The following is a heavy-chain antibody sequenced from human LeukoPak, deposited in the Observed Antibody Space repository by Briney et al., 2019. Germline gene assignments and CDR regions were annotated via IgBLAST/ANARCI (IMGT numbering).Heavy chain of an antibody. CDR2: IKSDGSSP. J-gene: IGHJ4*02. CDR1: GFTFSSYW. V-gene: IGHV3-74*01. Sequence: GGSLRLSCAASGFTFSSYWVHWVRQAPGKGLVWVSRIKSDGSSPSYADSVKGRFTISRDNAKNTLYLQMNSLRAEDTAVYYCATELREGYWGQGTLVTVSS. CDR3: ATELREGY. D-gene: IGHD1-7*01.